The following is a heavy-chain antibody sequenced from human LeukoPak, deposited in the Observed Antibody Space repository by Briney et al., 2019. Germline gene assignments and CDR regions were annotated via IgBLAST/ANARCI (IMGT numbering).Heavy chain of an antibody. CDR3: ARHYGSGSYYPSY. Sequence: GGSLRLSCAASRFTFSSYDMSWVRQAPGKGLEWISAISGSGGSTYYADSVKGRCTISRDNSKNTLYLQMNSLKAEDTAVYYCARHYGSGSYYPSYWGQGTLVTVSS. CDR1: RFTFSSYD. J-gene: IGHJ4*02. D-gene: IGHD1-26*01. CDR2: ISGSGGST. V-gene: IGHV3-23*01.